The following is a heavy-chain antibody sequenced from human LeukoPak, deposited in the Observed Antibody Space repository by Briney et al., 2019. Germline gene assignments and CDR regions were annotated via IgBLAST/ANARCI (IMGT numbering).Heavy chain of an antibody. CDR1: GFTFSNYG. CDR2: IRYDGTNK. CDR3: AKSWCGEYTGLEYYYYYMDV. V-gene: IGHV3-30*02. J-gene: IGHJ6*03. Sequence: GGSLRLSCEASGFTFSNYGMHWVRQAPGKRLEWVAFIRYDGTNKYYGDSVKGRFTISRDNSKNTLYLQMNSLRAEDTAVYYCAKSWCGEYTGLEYYYYYMDVWGKGTTVTVSS. D-gene: IGHD1-1*01.